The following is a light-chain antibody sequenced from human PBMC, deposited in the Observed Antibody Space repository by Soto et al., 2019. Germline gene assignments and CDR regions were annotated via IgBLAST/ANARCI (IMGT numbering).Light chain of an antibody. CDR2: EVS. V-gene: IGKV2D-29*01. CDR3: MQTTQLPDI. J-gene: IGKJ2*01. CDR1: QSLLHSDGRTH. Sequence: DIMMTQTPLSLSVTPGQPASMSCKSSQSLLHSDGRTHLSWYMQRPGQTPHLVMYEVSHLCSGVPERFSGRELETDFSLDISRVEAEDVGVYYCMQTTQLPDIFGQATDLEI.